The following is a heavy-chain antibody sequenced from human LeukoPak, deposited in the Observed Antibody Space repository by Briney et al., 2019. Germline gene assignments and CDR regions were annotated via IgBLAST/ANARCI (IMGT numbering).Heavy chain of an antibody. Sequence: PGGSLRLSCAASGYTFSVYEMNWVRQAPGKGLEWVSYISSTGSTIYYADSVKGRFTVSRDNAKNSLDLQMNSLRAEDTGVYYCARIMTTVTRIDYWGQGTLVTVSS. CDR2: ISSTGSTI. J-gene: IGHJ4*02. CDR3: ARIMTTVTRIDY. D-gene: IGHD4-17*01. CDR1: GYTFSVYE. V-gene: IGHV3-48*03.